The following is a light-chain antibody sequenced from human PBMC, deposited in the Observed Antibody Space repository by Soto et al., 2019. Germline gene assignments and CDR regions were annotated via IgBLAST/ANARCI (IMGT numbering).Light chain of an antibody. V-gene: IGKV1-5*03. J-gene: IGKJ5*01. Sequence: DIQVTQSPSALSASVGDRVTITCRASQSVDNWLAWYQRRPGKAPKLLIYMASTLEVGVPSRFSGSASGTEFTLTISSLQPEDFATYYCQQSYSTPITFGQGTRLEIK. CDR3: QQSYSTPIT. CDR2: MAS. CDR1: QSVDNW.